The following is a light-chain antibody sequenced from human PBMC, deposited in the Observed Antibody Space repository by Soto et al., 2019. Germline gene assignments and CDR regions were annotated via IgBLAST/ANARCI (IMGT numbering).Light chain of an antibody. V-gene: IGKV3-20*01. CDR1: QSGGSSY. CDR3: QQYGSSPPYT. CDR2: GAS. J-gene: IGKJ2*01. Sequence: EIVLTQSPGTLSLSPGERATLACRASQSGGSSYLAWYQQKPGQAPRLLIYGASSRATGIPDRFSGSGSGADFTLTISRLEPEDFVVYYCQQYGSSPPYTFGQGTKLEIK.